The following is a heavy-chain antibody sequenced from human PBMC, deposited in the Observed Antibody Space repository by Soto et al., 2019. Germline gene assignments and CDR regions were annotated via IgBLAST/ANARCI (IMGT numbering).Heavy chain of an antibody. CDR3: ARPEGAYDYVWGTFDY. CDR1: GFTFSSYA. D-gene: IGHD3-16*01. CDR2: ISYAGSNK. J-gene: IGHJ4*02. V-gene: IGHV3-30-3*01. Sequence: QVQLVESGGGVVQPGRSLRLSCAASGFTFSSYAMHWVRQAPGKGLEWVAVISYAGSNKYYADSVKGRFTISRDNSKNTLYLQMNRLRAEDTAVYYCARPEGAYDYVWGTFDYWGQGTLVTVSS.